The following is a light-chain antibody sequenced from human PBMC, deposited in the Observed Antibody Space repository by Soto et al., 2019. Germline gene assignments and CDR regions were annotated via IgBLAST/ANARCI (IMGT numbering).Light chain of an antibody. Sequence: EIVLTQSPGTLSLSPGERTTLSCGASQSVSSSYLAWYQQKPGQAPRLLIYGASSRATDIPARFSGSGSGTDFTLTIGSLDPEDFAVYYCQQRLSWPWTFGHGTKVDIK. V-gene: IGKV3D-20*02. CDR1: QSVSSSY. CDR3: QQRLSWPWT. J-gene: IGKJ1*01. CDR2: GAS.